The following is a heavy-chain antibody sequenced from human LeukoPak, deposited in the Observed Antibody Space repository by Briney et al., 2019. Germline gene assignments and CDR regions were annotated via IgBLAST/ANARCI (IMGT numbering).Heavy chain of an antibody. Sequence: PGGSLRLSCAASGFTFSSYGMSWVRQAPGKGLEWVSAISGSGGSTYYADSVKGRFTISRDNSKNTLYLQMNSLRAEDTAVYYCAKDIVVVTAFDYWGQGTLVTVSS. CDR1: GFTFSSYG. V-gene: IGHV3-23*01. D-gene: IGHD2-21*02. CDR3: AKDIVVVTAFDY. J-gene: IGHJ4*02. CDR2: ISGSGGST.